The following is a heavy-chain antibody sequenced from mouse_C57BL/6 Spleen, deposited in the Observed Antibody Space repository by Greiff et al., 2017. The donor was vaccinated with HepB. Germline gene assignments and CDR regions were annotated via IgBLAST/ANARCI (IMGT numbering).Heavy chain of an antibody. J-gene: IGHJ3*01. CDR1: GYSITSGYY. D-gene: IGHD3-2*02. CDR3: ATSSGQFAY. Sequence: ESGPGLVKPSQSLSLTCSVTGYSITSGYYWNWIRQFPGNKLEWMGYISYDGSNNYNPSLKNRISITRDTSKNQFFLKLNSVTTEDTATYYCATSSGQFAYWGQGTLVTVSA. V-gene: IGHV3-6*01. CDR2: ISYDGSN.